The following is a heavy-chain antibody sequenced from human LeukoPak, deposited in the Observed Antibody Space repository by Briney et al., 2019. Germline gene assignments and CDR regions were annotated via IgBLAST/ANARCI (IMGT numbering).Heavy chain of an antibody. CDR2: IKPDGSER. J-gene: IGHJ6*02. V-gene: IGHV3-7*01. D-gene: IGHD3-3*01. CDR3: AREIFGGLYYYYGMDV. CDR1: GFSFDVYW. Sequence: GGSLRLSCAASGFSFDVYWMSWVRQAPGKGLEWVANIKPDGSERYYVDSVKGRFTMSRDNAKNSLYLQMNSLRVEDTAVYYCAREIFGGLYYYYGMDVWGQGTTVTVSS.